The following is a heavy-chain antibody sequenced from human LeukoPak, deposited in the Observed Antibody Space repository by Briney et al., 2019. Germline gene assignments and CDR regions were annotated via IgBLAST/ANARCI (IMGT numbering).Heavy chain of an antibody. CDR1: GGSISSGGYY. V-gene: IGHV4-31*03. CDR2: IYYSGST. J-gene: IGHJ4*02. D-gene: IGHD3-10*01. CDR3: ARSNSGTQDY. Sequence: SQTLSLTCTVSGGSISSGGYYWSWIRQHPGKGLEWIGYIYYSGSTYYNPSLKSRVTISVDTSKNQFSLKLSSVTAADMAVYYCARSNSGTQDYWGQGTLVTVSS.